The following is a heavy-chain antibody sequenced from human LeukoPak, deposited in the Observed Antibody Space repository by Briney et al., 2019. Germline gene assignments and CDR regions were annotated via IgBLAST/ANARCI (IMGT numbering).Heavy chain of an antibody. CDR2: IWYDGSNK. V-gene: IGHV3-33*01. Sequence: PGGSLRLSCAASGFIFSSYGMHWVRQAPGKGLEWVAVIWYDGSNKYYADSVKGRFTISRDNSKNTLYLQMNSLRAEDTAVYYCARDDILTGQRLFDYWGQGTLVTVSS. CDR1: GFIFSSYG. J-gene: IGHJ4*02. D-gene: IGHD3-9*01. CDR3: ARDDILTGQRLFDY.